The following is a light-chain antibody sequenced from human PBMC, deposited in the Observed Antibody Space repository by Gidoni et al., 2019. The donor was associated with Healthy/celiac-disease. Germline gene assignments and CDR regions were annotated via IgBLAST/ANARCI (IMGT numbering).Light chain of an antibody. Sequence: EIVMTQSPATLSVSPGDRATLACRASQSVSSNFAWYQQKPGHAPRLLLSGASTRSTGIPARFRGRGSGTEFTLTISSLPSDDFAVYYCQQYNNWPPYTFGQXTKLEIK. CDR3: QQYNNWPPYT. V-gene: IGKV3-15*01. J-gene: IGKJ2*01. CDR1: QSVSSN. CDR2: GAS.